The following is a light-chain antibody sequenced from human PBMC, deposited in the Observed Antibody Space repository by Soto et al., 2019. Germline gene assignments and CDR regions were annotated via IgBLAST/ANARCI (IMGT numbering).Light chain of an antibody. CDR1: QSVFRNY. CDR3: QQYGSSPST. CDR2: GSS. Sequence: EIVLTQSPGPLSLSPGERATISCRDSQSVFRNYLAWYQQQPGQAPRLLIYGSSTRAAGISDRFSGSGSGTDFTLTVNRLEPADFAVYYCQQYGSSPSTFGGGTKVEIK. V-gene: IGKV3-20*01. J-gene: IGKJ4*01.